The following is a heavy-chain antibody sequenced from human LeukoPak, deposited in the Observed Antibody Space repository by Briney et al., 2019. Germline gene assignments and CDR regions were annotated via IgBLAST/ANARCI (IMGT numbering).Heavy chain of an antibody. CDR2: IKQDGSEK. CDR3: ARDIGYCSSTSCYDAFDI. CDR1: GFTFSTYY. V-gene: IGHV3-7*01. D-gene: IGHD2-2*01. J-gene: IGHJ3*02. Sequence: PGGSLRLSCAASGFTFSTYYMSWVRQAPGKGLKWVANIKQDGSEKYYVDSVKGRFTISRDNAKNSLYLQMNSLRAEDTAVYYCARDIGYCSSTSCYDAFDIWGQGTMVTVSS.